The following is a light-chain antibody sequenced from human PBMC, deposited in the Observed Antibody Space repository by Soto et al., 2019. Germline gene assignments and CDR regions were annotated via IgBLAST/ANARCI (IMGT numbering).Light chain of an antibody. CDR3: QQYGSSPET. Sequence: EIVLTQSPGTLSLSPGERATLSCRASQSVSSSYLAWYQQKPGQAPRLLIYGASSRATGIPDRFSGSGCGTDFNLTISRLEPEDFAVYYCQQYGSSPETVGQGTKVEIK. J-gene: IGKJ1*01. CDR1: QSVSSSY. CDR2: GAS. V-gene: IGKV3-20*01.